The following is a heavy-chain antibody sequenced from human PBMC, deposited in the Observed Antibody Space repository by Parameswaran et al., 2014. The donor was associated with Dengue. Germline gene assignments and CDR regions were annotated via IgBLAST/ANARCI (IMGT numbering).Heavy chain of an antibody. J-gene: IGHJ4*02. Sequence: WVRQAPGQGLEWMGWINPNSGGTNYAQKFQGRVTMTRDTSISTAYMELSRLRSDDTAVYYCARGLGYSSVVKFDYWGQGTLVTVSS. V-gene: IGHV1-2*02. CDR2: INPNSGGT. CDR3: ARGLGYSSVVKFDY. D-gene: IGHD6-19*01.